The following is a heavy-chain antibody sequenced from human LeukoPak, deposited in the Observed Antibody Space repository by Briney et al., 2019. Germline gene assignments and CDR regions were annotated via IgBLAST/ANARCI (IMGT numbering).Heavy chain of an antibody. D-gene: IGHD3-22*01. J-gene: IGHJ6*03. CDR3: AGTYYDSSGYYFYYMDV. CDR2: IYTSGST. CDR1: GGSIRSYY. V-gene: IGHV4-4*07. Sequence: SETLSLTCTVSGGSIRSYYWSWIRQPAGKGLEWIGRIYTSGSTNYNPSLKSRVTISVDTSKNQFSLKLSSVTAADTAVYYCAGTYYDSSGYYFYYMDVWGKGTTVTISS.